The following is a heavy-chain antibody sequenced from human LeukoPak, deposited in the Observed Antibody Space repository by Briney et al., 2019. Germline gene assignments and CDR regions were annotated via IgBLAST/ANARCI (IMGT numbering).Heavy chain of an antibody. Sequence: GGSLRLSCAASGFTFRRYDMSWVRQAPGKGLEWVSAISGNGDSTYYVDSVKGRFTISRDNYKNTLYLQMNSLRAEDTAVYYCALYCSGGSCYSMGGAFDIWGQGTVVTVSS. CDR2: ISGNGDST. CDR3: ALYCSGGSCYSMGGAFDI. V-gene: IGHV3-23*01. D-gene: IGHD2-15*01. CDR1: GFTFRRYD. J-gene: IGHJ3*02.